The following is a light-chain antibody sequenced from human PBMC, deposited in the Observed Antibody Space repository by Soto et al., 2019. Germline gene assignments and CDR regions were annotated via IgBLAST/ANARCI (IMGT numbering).Light chain of an antibody. Sequence: DIQMTQSPSSLSASVGDRVTITCRASQGISNYLVWYQQKPGKVPKLLIYAASTLQSGVPSRFSGSGSGTDFTLTISRLQPEDGATYYCQNYNGAPWTFGQGTKVEIK. CDR2: AAS. CDR3: QNYNGAPWT. V-gene: IGKV1-27*01. CDR1: QGISNY. J-gene: IGKJ1*01.